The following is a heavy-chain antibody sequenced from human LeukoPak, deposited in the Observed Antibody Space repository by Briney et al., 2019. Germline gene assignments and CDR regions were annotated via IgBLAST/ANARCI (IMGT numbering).Heavy chain of an antibody. CDR1: GFTFSSYA. CDR2: ISGSGGYT. Sequence: SGGSLRLSCAASGFTFSSYAMNWVRQAPGKGLEWVSGISGSGGYTYYADSVKGRFTISRDNSKNTLYLQMNRLRDEDTAVYCCASGVVDNDAFDIWGQGTMVTVSS. J-gene: IGHJ3*02. CDR3: ASGVVDNDAFDI. V-gene: IGHV3-23*01. D-gene: IGHD5-12*01.